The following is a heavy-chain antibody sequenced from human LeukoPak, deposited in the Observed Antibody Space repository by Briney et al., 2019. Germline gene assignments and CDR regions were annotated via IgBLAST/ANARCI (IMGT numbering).Heavy chain of an antibody. J-gene: IGHJ6*03. CDR1: GGTFSSYA. V-gene: IGHV1-69*13. D-gene: IGHD2-2*01. CDR3: ARVVCSTSCSVYYYMDV. CDR2: IIPIFGTA. Sequence: ASVKVSCKASGGTFSSYAISWVRQAPGQGLEWMGGIIPIFGTANYAQNFQGRVTITADESTSTAYMELSSLRSEDTAVYYCARVVCSTSCSVYYYMDVWGKGTTVTVSS.